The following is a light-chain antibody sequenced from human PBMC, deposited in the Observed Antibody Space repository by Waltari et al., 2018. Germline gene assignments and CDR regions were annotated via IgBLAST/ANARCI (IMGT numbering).Light chain of an antibody. J-gene: IGKJ1*01. CDR2: RAS. CDR3: QQLVSYPPT. V-gene: IGKV1-9*01. CDR1: QDINNC. Sequence: IQLTQSPSSLSASVGDRVTITCRASQDINNCLAWYEQKPGKAPNLLIYRASTLQSGVPSRFRGMGSGTDFTLTISSLQPEDFATYYCQQLVSYPPTFGQGTKVEMK.